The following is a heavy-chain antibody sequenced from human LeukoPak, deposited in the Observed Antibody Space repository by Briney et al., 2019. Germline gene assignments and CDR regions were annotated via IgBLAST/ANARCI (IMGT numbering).Heavy chain of an antibody. D-gene: IGHD3-10*01. Sequence: ASVKVSCTASVDTFTSYDINWVREATGHGLEWMGWMNPNSGNAGYAQKFQGRVTMTRDTSISTAYMQLSRLSSDDTAVYYCARRLRSGSYSPWGQGTLVTVSS. V-gene: IGHV1-8*01. J-gene: IGHJ5*02. CDR2: MNPNSGNA. CDR1: VDTFTSYD. CDR3: ARRLRSGSYSP.